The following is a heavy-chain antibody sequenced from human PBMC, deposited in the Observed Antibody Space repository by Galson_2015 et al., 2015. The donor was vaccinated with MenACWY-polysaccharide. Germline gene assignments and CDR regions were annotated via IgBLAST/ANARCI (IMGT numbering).Heavy chain of an antibody. CDR2: MNPNSGNT. V-gene: IGHV1-8*01. Sequence: SVKVSCKASGYAFSSYDISWVRQATGQRLEWMGWMNPNSGNTGYAQKFQGRVTMTRNTSISTAYMELSSLTSEDTAVYYCARGRRDTAVAAPAAVLLDYWGRGILVTVSS. CDR3: ARGRRDTAVAAPAAVLLDY. D-gene: IGHD6-19*01. J-gene: IGHJ4*02. CDR1: GYAFSSYD.